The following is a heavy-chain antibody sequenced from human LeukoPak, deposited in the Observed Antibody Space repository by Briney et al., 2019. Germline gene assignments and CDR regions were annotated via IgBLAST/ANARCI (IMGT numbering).Heavy chain of an antibody. V-gene: IGHV3-48*03. CDR1: AFSFSSYE. CDR2: ISPTGYTI. D-gene: IGHD3-10*01. J-gene: IGHJ4*02. CDR3: ARVGYHGSGSFDY. Sequence: GGSLRLSCAASAFSFSSYEMNWVRQAPGQGLEWVSYISPTGYTIYYADSVKGRFTISRDSAKNSLYLQMSSLRAEDTAVYYCARVGYHGSGSFDYWGRGTLVTVSS.